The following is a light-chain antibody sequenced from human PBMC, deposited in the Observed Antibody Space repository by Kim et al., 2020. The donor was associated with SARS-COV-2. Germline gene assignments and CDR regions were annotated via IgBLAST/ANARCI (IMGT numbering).Light chain of an antibody. J-gene: IGLJ3*02. V-gene: IGLV1-40*01. Sequence: VTISCTGSSANIGAGYDVHWYQHLPGTAPKLLIYANTNRPSGVPDRFSGSKSGTSASLAITGLQAEDEADYYCQSYDSSLSGSRVFGGGTQLTVL. CDR2: ANT. CDR3: QSYDSSLSGSRV. CDR1: SANIGAGYD.